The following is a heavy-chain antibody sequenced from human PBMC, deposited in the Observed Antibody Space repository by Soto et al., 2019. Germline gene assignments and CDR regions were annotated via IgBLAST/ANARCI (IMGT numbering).Heavy chain of an antibody. D-gene: IGHD3-22*01. Sequence: EVQLLESGGGLVQPGGSLRLSCAASGFTFSSYAMSWVRQAPGKGLEWVSAISGSGGSTYYADSVKGRFTISRDNSKNTLYLQMNRLRAVDTAVYYCANGLSGYYTYYFDYWGQGTLVTGSS. CDR3: ANGLSGYYTYYFDY. CDR2: ISGSGGST. CDR1: GFTFSSYA. J-gene: IGHJ4*02. V-gene: IGHV3-23*01.